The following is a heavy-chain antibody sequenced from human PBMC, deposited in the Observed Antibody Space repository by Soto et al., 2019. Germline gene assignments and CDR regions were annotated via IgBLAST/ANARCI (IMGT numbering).Heavy chain of an antibody. Sequence: SGPTLVNPTQTLTLTCTFSGFSLSSIGVAVGWIRQPPGKALEWLALLYWNDDRRYSPSLKSRLTITKDTSKNQVVLTMTNMDPADTATYYCAHSSSVPCCYYFDSWGQGTLVTVSS. CDR2: LYWNDDR. CDR1: GFSLSSIGVA. CDR3: AHSSSVPCCYYFDS. J-gene: IGHJ4*02. D-gene: IGHD1-26*01. V-gene: IGHV2-5*01.